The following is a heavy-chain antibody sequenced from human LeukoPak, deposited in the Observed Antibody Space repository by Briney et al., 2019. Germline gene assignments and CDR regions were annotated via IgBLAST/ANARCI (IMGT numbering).Heavy chain of an antibody. Sequence: GGSLRLSCTASGFTFGDYAMSWVRQAPGKGLEWVSYISSSGTPIHYADSVKGRFTISRDNAKNSLFLQMNSLRAEDTAVYYCAREKTACGGDGYDSWGQGTLVTVSS. CDR2: ISSSGTPI. CDR1: GFTFGDYA. V-gene: IGHV3-48*03. CDR3: AREKTACGGDGYDS. J-gene: IGHJ4*02. D-gene: IGHD2-21*02.